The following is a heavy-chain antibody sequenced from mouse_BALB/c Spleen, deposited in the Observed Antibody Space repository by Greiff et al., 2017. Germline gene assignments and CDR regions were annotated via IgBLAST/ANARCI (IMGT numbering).Heavy chain of an antibody. D-gene: IGHD1-1*01. CDR1: GFNIKDTY. Sequence: EVQLVESGAELVKPGASVKLSCTASGFNIKDTYMHWVKQRPEQGLEWIGRIDPANGNTKYDPKFQGKATITADTSSNTAYLQLSSLTSEDTAVYYCAREEGIYYYGSSTSWFAYWGQGTLVTVSA. V-gene: IGHV14-3*02. CDR3: AREEGIYYYGSSTSWFAY. CDR2: IDPANGNT. J-gene: IGHJ3*01.